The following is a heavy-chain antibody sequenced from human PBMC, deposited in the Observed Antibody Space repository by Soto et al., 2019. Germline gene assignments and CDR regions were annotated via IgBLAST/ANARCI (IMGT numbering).Heavy chain of an antibody. Sequence: QITLKESGPTLVKPTQTLTLTCTFSGFSLSTSGVGVGWIRQPPGKALEWLALIYWDDAKRYSPSLKSRLTITKDTSKNQVVLTMTNMDPVDTATYYCAHSLEVGATEWFDPWGQGTLVTVSS. D-gene: IGHD1-26*01. CDR1: GFSLSTSGVG. J-gene: IGHJ5*02. CDR2: IYWDDAK. CDR3: AHSLEVGATEWFDP. V-gene: IGHV2-5*02.